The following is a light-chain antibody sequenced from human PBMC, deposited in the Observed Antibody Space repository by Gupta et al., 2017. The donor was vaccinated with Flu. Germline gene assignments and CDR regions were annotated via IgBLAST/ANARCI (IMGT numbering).Light chain of an antibody. J-gene: IGKJ2*03. V-gene: IGKV2-28*01. CDR3: LHLVQTYS. CDR1: QSLLNSNGYNY. Sequence: IVMTQSPLSLSVTPGEPASISCRSSQSLLNSNGYNYLDWYLQKPGQPPQLLIYWASRRATGVPDRFSGSGSGTNFTLRSVRAEAEDVGVYYCLHLVQTYSFGQGTKLEIK. CDR2: WAS.